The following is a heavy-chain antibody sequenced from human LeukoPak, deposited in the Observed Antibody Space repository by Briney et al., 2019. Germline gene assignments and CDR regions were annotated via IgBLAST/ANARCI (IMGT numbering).Heavy chain of an antibody. J-gene: IGHJ5*02. CDR1: GFTFSSYA. D-gene: IGHD6-13*01. CDR2: ISSSSSYI. CDR3: ARVAVAGPTGWFDP. Sequence: PGRSLRLSCAASGFTFSSYAMHWVRQAPGKGLEWVSSISSSSSYIYYADSVKGRFTISRDNPDNVVYLQMNSLSAEDTAVYYCARVAVAGPTGWFDPWGQGTLVTVSS. V-gene: IGHV3-21*01.